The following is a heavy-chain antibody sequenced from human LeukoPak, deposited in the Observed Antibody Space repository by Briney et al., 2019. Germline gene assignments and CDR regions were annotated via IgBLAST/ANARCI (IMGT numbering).Heavy chain of an antibody. V-gene: IGHV4-34*01. D-gene: IGHD6-19*01. CDR3: AREAIRWAVAGTAY. CDR2: INHSGST. J-gene: IGHJ4*02. Sequence: PSETLSLTCAVYGGSFSGYYWSWIRQPPGKGLEWIGEINHSGSTNYNPSLKSRVTISVDTSKNQFSLKLSSVTAADTAVYYCAREAIRWAVAGTAYWGQGTLVTVSS. CDR1: GGSFSGYY.